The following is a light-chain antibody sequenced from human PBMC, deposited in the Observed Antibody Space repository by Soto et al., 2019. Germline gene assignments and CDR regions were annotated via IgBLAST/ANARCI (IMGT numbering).Light chain of an antibody. CDR2: DAT. V-gene: IGKV1-5*01. J-gene: IGKJ1*01. Sequence: IQMTQSPSSVSASVGDRVTITFRASQSISSWLAWYQQKPGKAPKLLIHDATSLESGVPSRFSGSGSGTEFTLTISSLQPDDFATYYCQQYSSYWTFAQGTKVDIK. CDR1: QSISSW. CDR3: QQYSSYWT.